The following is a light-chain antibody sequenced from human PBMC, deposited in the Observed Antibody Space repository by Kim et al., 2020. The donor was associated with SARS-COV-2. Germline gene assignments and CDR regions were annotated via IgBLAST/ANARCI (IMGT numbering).Light chain of an antibody. CDR3: QQYNNWQPYT. J-gene: IGKJ2*01. Sequence: EIVMTQSPATLSVSPGERATLSCRASQSVSSNLAWYQQKPGQAPRLLIYDASTRATGIPARLSGSGSGTDFTLTISSLQSEDFAVYYCQQYNNWQPYTFGPGTKLEI. CDR2: DAS. CDR1: QSVSSN. V-gene: IGKV3-15*01.